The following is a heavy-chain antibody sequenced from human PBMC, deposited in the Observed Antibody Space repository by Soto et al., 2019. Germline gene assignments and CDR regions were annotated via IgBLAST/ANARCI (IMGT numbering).Heavy chain of an antibody. CDR3: ANGRLEESRDGYRGWFES. V-gene: IGHV1-69*02. J-gene: IGHJ5*01. CDR1: GGTFSSYT. D-gene: IGHD5-12*01. CDR2: IIPILGIA. Sequence: QVQLVQSGAEVKKPGSSVKVSCKASGGTFSSYTISWVRQAPGQGLEWMGRIIPILGIANYAQKFQGRVTITEDKTTSKAYMELRSLRSGDTAVYYWANGRLEESRDGYRGWFESWGQGTLFTVSS.